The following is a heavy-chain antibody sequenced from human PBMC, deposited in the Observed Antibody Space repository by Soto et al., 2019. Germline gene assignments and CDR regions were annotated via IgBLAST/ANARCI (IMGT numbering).Heavy chain of an antibody. CDR2: IIPIFGTA. D-gene: IGHD2-21*02. V-gene: IGHV1-69*06. J-gene: IGHJ4*02. CDR3: AREEICGGDCYSGNY. Sequence: QVQLVQSGAEVKKPGASVKVSCKASGYTFSSYAISWVRQAPGQGLEWMGGIIPIFGTANYAQKFQGRVTITADKSTSTAYMELSSLRSEDTAVYYCAREEICGGDCYSGNYWGQGTLVTVSS. CDR1: GYTFSSYA.